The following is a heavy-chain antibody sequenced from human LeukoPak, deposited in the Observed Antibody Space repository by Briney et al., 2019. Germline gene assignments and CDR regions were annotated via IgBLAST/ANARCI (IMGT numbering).Heavy chain of an antibody. CDR1: GFTFDDYA. D-gene: IGHD1-1*01. J-gene: IGHJ4*02. V-gene: IGHV3-9*01. Sequence: PGGSLRLSCAASGFTFDDYAMHWVRQAPGKGLEWVSGISWNSGSIGYADSVKGRFTISRDNAKNSLYLQMNSLRAEDTALYYCAKEATDSATIDYWGQGTLVTVSS. CDR2: ISWNSGSI. CDR3: AKEATDSATIDY.